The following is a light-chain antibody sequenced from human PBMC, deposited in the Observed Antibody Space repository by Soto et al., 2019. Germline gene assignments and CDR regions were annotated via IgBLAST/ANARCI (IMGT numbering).Light chain of an antibody. CDR2: DAS. V-gene: IGKV1-5*01. CDR3: QQYNSYPS. Sequence: DIQMTQSPSTLSASLGDRVTITCRASQSISSWLAWYQQKPGKAPKLLIYDASSLESGVPSRFSGSGSGTEFTLTIGSVQPDDFATYYCQQYNSYPSVGRGTKVEIK. CDR1: QSISSW. J-gene: IGKJ4*01.